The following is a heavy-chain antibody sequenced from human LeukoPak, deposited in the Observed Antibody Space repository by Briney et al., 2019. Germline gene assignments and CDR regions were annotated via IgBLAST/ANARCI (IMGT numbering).Heavy chain of an antibody. V-gene: IGHV1-18*01. CDR2: ISAYNGNI. D-gene: IGHD2-2*01. CDR3: ARSDVWVVPAATDFDY. Sequence: ASVKVSCKASGYTFTSYGISWVRQAPGQGLEWMGWISAYNGNINYAQKLQGRVTMTTDTSTSTAYMELRSLRSDDTAVYYCARSDVWVVPAATDFDYWGQGTLVTVSS. CDR1: GYTFTSYG. J-gene: IGHJ4*02.